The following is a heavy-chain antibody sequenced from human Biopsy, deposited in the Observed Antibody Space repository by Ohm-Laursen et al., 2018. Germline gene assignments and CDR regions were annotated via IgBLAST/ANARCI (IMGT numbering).Heavy chain of an antibody. V-gene: IGHV4-59*01. Sequence: GTLSLTCTVSGGSISSDYWSWIRQTPGKGLEWIGYIYYSGSTNYNPSLKSRVTISVDTSKNQFTLRLNSVTAADTAVYYCARATNSTGWPYYYFYGMDVWGQGTTVTVSS. CDR1: GGSISSDY. D-gene: IGHD2/OR15-2a*01. J-gene: IGHJ6*02. CDR2: IYYSGST. CDR3: ARATNSTGWPYYYFYGMDV.